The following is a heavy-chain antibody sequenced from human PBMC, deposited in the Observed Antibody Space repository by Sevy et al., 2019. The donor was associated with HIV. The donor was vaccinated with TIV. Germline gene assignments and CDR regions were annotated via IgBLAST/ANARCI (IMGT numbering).Heavy chain of an antibody. D-gene: IGHD3-3*02. J-gene: IGHJ6*02. Sequence: SETLSLTCSVSGDSISGYYWSWIRQPPGKGLEWIGYIYYSGRTDYNPSLKSRVTISADTSKNQFSLKLNSVTAADTAVYYCARPYSNFYYAMDVWGQGTTVTISS. V-gene: IGHV4-59*01. CDR1: GDSISGYY. CDR3: ARPYSNFYYAMDV. CDR2: IYYSGRT.